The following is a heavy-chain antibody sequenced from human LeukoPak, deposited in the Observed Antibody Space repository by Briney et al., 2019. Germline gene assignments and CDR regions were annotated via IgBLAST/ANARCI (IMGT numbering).Heavy chain of an antibody. CDR3: AKGGEYCSSTSCYRVY. V-gene: IGHV3-23*01. Sequence: GGSLRLSCAASGFTFSSYAMSWVRQAPGKGLEWVSAVSGSGGSTYYADSVKGRFTISRDNSKNTLYLQMNSLRAEDTAVYYCAKGGEYCSSTSCYRVYWGQRTLGTVSS. D-gene: IGHD2-2*01. CDR2: VSGSGGST. CDR1: GFTFSSYA. J-gene: IGHJ4*02.